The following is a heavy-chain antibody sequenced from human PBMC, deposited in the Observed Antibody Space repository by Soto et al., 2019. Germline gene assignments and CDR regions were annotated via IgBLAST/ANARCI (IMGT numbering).Heavy chain of an antibody. CDR3: HDSSGWSGY. Sequence: SVKVSCQASGGTFNSYAISWVRQAPGQGLEWMGGIIPISGTANYTQKFQGRVTNTTDESTSTAYMEPSSLRSEDTAVYDCHDSSGWSGYWGQGTLVTVSS. CDR2: IIPISGTA. CDR1: GGTFNSYA. J-gene: IGHJ4*02. V-gene: IGHV1-69*05. D-gene: IGHD6-13*01.